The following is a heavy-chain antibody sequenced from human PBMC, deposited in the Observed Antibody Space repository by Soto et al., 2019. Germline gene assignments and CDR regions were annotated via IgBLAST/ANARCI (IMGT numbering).Heavy chain of an antibody. CDR1: GGTFSTFP. J-gene: IGHJ4*02. Sequence: QVQLVQSGAEVKKPGSSVKVSCKSSGGTFSTFPINWVRQAPGQGLEWMGAILPVSGTTNYAQKFQGRVTFSADESTTTAYMEVSSLRSEDTAVYYCARDRTGTTLGYFDYWGQGNRVTVSS. CDR3: ARDRTGTTLGYFDY. D-gene: IGHD1-7*01. V-gene: IGHV1-69*12. CDR2: ILPVSGTT.